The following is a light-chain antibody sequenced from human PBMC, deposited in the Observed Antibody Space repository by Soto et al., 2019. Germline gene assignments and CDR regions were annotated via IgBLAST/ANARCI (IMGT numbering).Light chain of an antibody. CDR3: HHYTSYSEA. CDR1: QGISSW. V-gene: IGKV1D-16*01. Sequence: IEMTQSAASVFASVGDRVTITCRASQGISSWXAXXQRKPGRAPKPLIYGASSLESGVPSRFSCSGSGRDFTLTIRCLQPEDLATYYCHHYTSYSEAFGQGPKLHI. CDR2: GAS. J-gene: IGKJ1*01.